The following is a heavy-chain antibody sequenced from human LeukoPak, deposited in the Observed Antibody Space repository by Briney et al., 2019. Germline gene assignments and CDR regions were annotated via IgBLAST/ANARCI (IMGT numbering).Heavy chain of an antibody. D-gene: IGHD2-2*01. J-gene: IGHJ5*02. Sequence: SETLSLTCTVSGGSISSYYWSWIRQPPGKGLEWIGFIYYSGSTHYKPSLKSRGTISVDTSKNQFSLKLSSVTAADTAVYYCARAMSWFDPWGQGTLVTVSS. V-gene: IGHV4-59*08. CDR2: IYYSGST. CDR1: GGSISSYY. CDR3: ARAMSWFDP.